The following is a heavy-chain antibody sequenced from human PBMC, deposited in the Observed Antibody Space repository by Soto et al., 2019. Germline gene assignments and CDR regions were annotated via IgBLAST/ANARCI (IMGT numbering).Heavy chain of an antibody. V-gene: IGHV3-48*02. CDR2: ISSSSSSI. J-gene: IGHJ4*02. CDR1: GFTFSSYS. CDR3: ARDYEYWSGYYKGFDY. Sequence: GGSLRFSCAASGFTFSSYSMNWVRQAPGKGLEWVSYISSSSSSIYYADSVKGRFTISRDNAKNSLYLQMNSLRDEDTAVYYCARDYEYWSGYYKGFDYWGQGTLVTVSS. D-gene: IGHD3-3*01.